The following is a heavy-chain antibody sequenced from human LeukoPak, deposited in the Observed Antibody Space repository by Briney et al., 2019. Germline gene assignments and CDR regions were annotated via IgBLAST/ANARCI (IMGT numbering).Heavy chain of an antibody. CDR1: GGSISSYY. V-gene: IGHV4-59*01. Sequence: SETLSLTCTVSGGSISSYYWSWIRQPPGKGLEWIGYIYYSGSTNYNPSLKSRVTISVDTSKNQFSLKLSSVTAADTAVYYCARTQGSRRPFDIWGQGTMVTASS. CDR3: ARTQGSRRPFDI. J-gene: IGHJ3*02. CDR2: IYYSGST.